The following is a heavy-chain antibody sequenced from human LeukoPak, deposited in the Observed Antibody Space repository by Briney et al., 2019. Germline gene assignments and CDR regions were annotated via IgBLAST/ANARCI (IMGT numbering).Heavy chain of an antibody. D-gene: IGHD5-18*01. CDR3: AREWVHYTYGSPPIDY. CDR2: IYPSGGST. J-gene: IGHJ4*02. CDR1: GYTFTNYY. Sequence: ASVKVSCKTSGYTFTNYYMHWVRQAPGQGLEWMGIIYPSGGSTSYAQKFQGRVTMTGDTSTNTVCMELSSLRSEDTAMYYCAREWVHYTYGSPPIDYWGQGTLVTVSS. V-gene: IGHV1-46*01.